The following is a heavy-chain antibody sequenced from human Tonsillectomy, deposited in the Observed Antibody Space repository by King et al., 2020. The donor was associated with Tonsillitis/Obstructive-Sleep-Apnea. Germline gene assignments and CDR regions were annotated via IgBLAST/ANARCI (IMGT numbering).Heavy chain of an antibody. J-gene: IGHJ3*02. CDR3: ARVPVDAFDI. CDR1: GGSISSYY. CDR2: IYYSGST. Sequence: VQLQESGPGLVKPSETLSLTCTVSGGSISSYYWSWIRQPPGKGLAWIGYIYYSGSTNYNPSLKSRVTISVDTSKNQFSLKLSSVTAADTAVYYCARVPVDAFDIWGQGTMVTVSS. V-gene: IGHV4-59*01.